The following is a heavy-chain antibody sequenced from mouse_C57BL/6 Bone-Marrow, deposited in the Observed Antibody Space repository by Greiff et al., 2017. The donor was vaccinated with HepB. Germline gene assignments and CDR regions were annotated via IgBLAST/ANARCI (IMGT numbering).Heavy chain of an antibody. CDR3: AREKTWYGSTYFDY. D-gene: IGHD1-1*01. J-gene: IGHJ2*01. CDR1: GFTFSDYG. V-gene: IGHV5-17*01. Sequence: EVKLEESGGGLVKPGGSLKLSCAASGFTFSDYGMHWVRQAPEKGLEWVAYISSGSSTIYYADTVKGRFTISRDNAKNTLFLQMTSLRSEDTAMYYCAREKTWYGSTYFDYWGQGTTLTVSS. CDR2: ISSGSSTI.